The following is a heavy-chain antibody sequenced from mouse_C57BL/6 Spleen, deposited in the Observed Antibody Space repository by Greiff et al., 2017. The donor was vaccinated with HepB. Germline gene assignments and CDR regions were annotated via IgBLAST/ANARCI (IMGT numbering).Heavy chain of an antibody. V-gene: IGHV7-3*01. J-gene: IGHJ2*01. CDR1: GFTFTDYY. CDR3: ERERRGEGFDY. Sequence: EVKLVESGGGLVQPGGSLSLSCAASGFTFTDYYMSWVRQPPGKALEWLGFIRNKANGYTTEYSASVKGRFTISRDNSQSILYLQMNAVRAEDSDKYYGERERRGEGFDYWGQGTTLTVSS. CDR2: IRNKANGYTT.